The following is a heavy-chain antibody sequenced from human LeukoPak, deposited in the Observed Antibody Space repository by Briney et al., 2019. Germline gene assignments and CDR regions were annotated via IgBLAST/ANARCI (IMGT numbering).Heavy chain of an antibody. V-gene: IGHV3-30*18. Sequence: GGSLRLSCAASGFTFAYAWMSWVRQAPGKGLEWVAVISDDGTFTLYGDSVRGRFTISRDSSKNTLYLQMNSLRTEDTAVYYCAKDWEAYCGGDCYSAFDNWGQGTLVTVSS. CDR3: AKDWEAYCGGDCYSAFDN. D-gene: IGHD2-21*01. CDR1: GFTFAYAW. CDR2: ISDDGTFT. J-gene: IGHJ4*02.